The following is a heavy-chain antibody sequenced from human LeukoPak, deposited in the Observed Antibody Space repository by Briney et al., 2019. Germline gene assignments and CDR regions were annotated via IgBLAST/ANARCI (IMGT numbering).Heavy chain of an antibody. V-gene: IGHV4-59*01. CDR1: GGSISSYY. D-gene: IGHD6-6*01. Sequence: NPSETLSLTCTVSGGSISSYYWSWIRQPPGKGLEWIGYIYHSGSTNYNPSLKSRVTISVDTSKNQFSLKLSSVTAADTAVYYCARVVRNYYYGMDVWGQGTTVTVSS. J-gene: IGHJ6*02. CDR3: ARVVRNYYYGMDV. CDR2: IYHSGST.